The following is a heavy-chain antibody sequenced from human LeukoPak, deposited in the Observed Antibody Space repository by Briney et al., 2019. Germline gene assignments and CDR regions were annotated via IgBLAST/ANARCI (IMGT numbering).Heavy chain of an antibody. D-gene: IGHD3-22*01. V-gene: IGHV4-34*01. Sequence: SETLSLTCAVYGGSFSGYYWSWIRQPPGKGLEWIREINHSGSTNYNPSLKSRVTISVDTSKNQFSLKLSSVTAADTAVYYCARVVYYYDSSGYFDYWGQGTLVTVSS. CDR3: ARVVYYYDSSGYFDY. CDR1: GGSFSGYY. CDR2: INHSGST. J-gene: IGHJ4*02.